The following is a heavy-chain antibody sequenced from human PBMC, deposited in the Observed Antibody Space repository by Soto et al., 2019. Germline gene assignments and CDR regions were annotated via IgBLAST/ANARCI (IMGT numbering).Heavy chain of an antibody. CDR3: AKDIFTIMSGHAHFDY. CDR1: GFTFSSYA. Sequence: EVQLLESGGGLVQPGGSLRLSCAASGFTFSSYAMSWVRQAPGKGLEWVSAISGGGGSTYYADSVKGRFTISRDNSKNTLYLQMNSLRAEDTAVYYCAKDIFTIMSGHAHFDYWGQGTLVTVSS. J-gene: IGHJ4*02. V-gene: IGHV3-23*01. D-gene: IGHD5-12*01. CDR2: ISGGGGST.